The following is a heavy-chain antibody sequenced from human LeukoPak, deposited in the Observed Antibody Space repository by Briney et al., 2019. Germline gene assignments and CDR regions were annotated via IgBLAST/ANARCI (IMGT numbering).Heavy chain of an antibody. CDR3: VKGPRPDITVAHTVEN. CDR2: ISSRGDST. J-gene: IGHJ4*02. CDR1: GFIFNYA. V-gene: IGHV3-23*01. D-gene: IGHD6-19*01. Sequence: GGSLRLACAASGFIFNYAMSWVRQVPGRGLEWVSTISSRGDSTYVADSVKGRFTISRDNSKNSLYLQMNTVRAEDTAVYYCVKGPRPDITVAHTVENWGQGTLVTVSS.